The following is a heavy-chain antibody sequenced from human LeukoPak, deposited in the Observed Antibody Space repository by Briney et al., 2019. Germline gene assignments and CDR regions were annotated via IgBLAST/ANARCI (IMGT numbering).Heavy chain of an antibody. CDR3: ARDKNDYDFWSGYYPPDY. CDR1: GYTFTSYG. J-gene: IGHJ4*02. CDR2: ISAYNGNT. V-gene: IGHV1-18*01. D-gene: IGHD3-3*01. Sequence: SVKVSCKASGYTFTSYGISWVRQAPGQGLEWMGWISAYNGNTNYAQKLQGRVTMTTDTSTSTAYMELRSLRSDDTAVYYCARDKNDYDFWSGYYPPDYWGQGTLVTVSS.